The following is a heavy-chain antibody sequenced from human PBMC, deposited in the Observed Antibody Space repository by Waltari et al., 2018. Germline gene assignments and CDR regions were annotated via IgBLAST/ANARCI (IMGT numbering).Heavy chain of an antibody. CDR2: ISPILGIA. V-gene: IGHV1-69*08. J-gene: IGHJ3*02. CDR1: GGTFSSYT. Sequence: QVQLVQSGAEVKKPGSSVKVSCKASGGTFSSYTISWVRQAPGQGLEWMGRISPILGIANYAQKFQGRVTITADKSTSTAYMELSSLRSEDTAVYYCARDLGYSYGFGAFDIWGQGTMVTVSS. CDR3: ARDLGYSYGFGAFDI. D-gene: IGHD5-18*01.